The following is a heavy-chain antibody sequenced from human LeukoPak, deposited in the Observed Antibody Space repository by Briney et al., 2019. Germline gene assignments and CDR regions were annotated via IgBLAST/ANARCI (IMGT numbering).Heavy chain of an antibody. D-gene: IGHD4-11*01. Sequence: PSETLSLTCAVYGGSFSGYYWSWIRQPPGKGLEWIGEINHSGSTNYNPSLKSRVTISVDTSNNQFSLKLSSVTAADTAVYYCARVSVTTGMDVWGQGTTVTVSS. J-gene: IGHJ6*02. CDR1: GGSFSGYY. CDR3: ARVSVTTGMDV. CDR2: INHSGST. V-gene: IGHV4-34*01.